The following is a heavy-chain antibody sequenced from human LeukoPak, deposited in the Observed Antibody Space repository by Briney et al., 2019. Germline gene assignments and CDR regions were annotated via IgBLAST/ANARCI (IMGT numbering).Heavy chain of an antibody. CDR1: GFTFSSYE. CDR2: ISSSGSTI. CDR3: VRGATAVTRHLDY. J-gene: IGHJ4*02. V-gene: IGHV3-48*03. D-gene: IGHD4-23*01. Sequence: GGSLRLSCAASGFTFSSYEMNWVRQAPGKGLEWVSYISSSGSTIYYADSVKGRFTISRDNAKNSLYLQMNSLRAEDTAVYYCVRGATAVTRHLDYWGQGTLVTVSS.